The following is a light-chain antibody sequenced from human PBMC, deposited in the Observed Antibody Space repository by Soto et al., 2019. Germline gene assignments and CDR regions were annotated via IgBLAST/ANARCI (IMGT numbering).Light chain of an antibody. CDR1: QSVNSY. Sequence: DIQVTQSPSSLSASVGDRVTVTCRTSQSVNSYLNWYQQKPGKAPKLLIFASTTLQSGVPARFSGSGFGTYFSLTIISLQPEDVATYYCQQSYSPLYTFGQGTKLEIK. J-gene: IGKJ2*01. CDR2: AST. V-gene: IGKV1-39*01. CDR3: QQSYSPLYT.